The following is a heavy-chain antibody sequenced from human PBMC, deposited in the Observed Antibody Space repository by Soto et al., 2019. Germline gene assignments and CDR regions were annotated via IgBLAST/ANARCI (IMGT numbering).Heavy chain of an antibody. J-gene: IGHJ6*02. CDR2: INPSGGST. CDR3: AGVDCSSTSCYSYYYGMDV. Sequence: QVQLVQSGAEVKKPGASVKVSCKASGYTFTSYYMHCVRQAPGQGLEWMGIINPSGGSTSYAQKFQGRVTMTRDTSTSTVYMELSSLRSEDTAVYYCAGVDCSSTSCYSYYYGMDVWGQGTTVTVSS. V-gene: IGHV1-46*01. D-gene: IGHD2-2*02. CDR1: GYTFTSYY.